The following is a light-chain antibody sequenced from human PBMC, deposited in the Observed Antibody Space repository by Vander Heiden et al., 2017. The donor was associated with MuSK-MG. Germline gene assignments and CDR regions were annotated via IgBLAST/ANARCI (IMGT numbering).Light chain of an antibody. CDR3: QQYSDFPGYT. CDR2: RAS. J-gene: IGKJ2*01. V-gene: IGKV3-15*01. Sequence: EIVLTQSPATLSVSPGEGATLSCRATRNVSINLAWYQQKPGQPPRLLIHRASTRATGIPRRFSGHGSGTDFTLIISSLQSEDFAVYYCQQYSDFPGYTFGPGTKLDIK. CDR1: RNVSIN.